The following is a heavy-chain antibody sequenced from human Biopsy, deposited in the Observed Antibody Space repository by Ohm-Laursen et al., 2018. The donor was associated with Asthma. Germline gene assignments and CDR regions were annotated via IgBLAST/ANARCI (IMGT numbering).Heavy chain of an antibody. V-gene: IGHV3-33*01. J-gene: IGHJ6*02. CDR3: ATNSGAYKNSLGDDLDV. Sequence: SLRLSCTAPGFTFTTYGMHWVRQAPGRGLEWVGVIWFDGSKKYYADSVKGRFTISRDNSKKMLYLQMNSLRAEDTAVYYCATNSGAYKNSLGDDLDVWGQGTTVIVSS. CDR2: IWFDGSKK. D-gene: IGHD1-26*01. CDR1: GFTFTTYG.